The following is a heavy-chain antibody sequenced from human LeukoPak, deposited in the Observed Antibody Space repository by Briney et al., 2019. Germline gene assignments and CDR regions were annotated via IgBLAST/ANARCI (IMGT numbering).Heavy chain of an antibody. CDR1: GYSISNGFY. J-gene: IGHJ4*02. CDR2: VYHTGST. V-gene: IGHV4-38-2*02. Sequence: SETLTLTCPVSGYSISNGFYWAWIRQPPGKGLEWIGSVYHTGSTYSNPSLKSRVTISVDTSKNQFSLSLTSVTAADTAVYYCARVAGVEVAPATSYWGQGTLVTVSS. CDR3: ARVAGVEVAPATSY. D-gene: IGHD2-15*01.